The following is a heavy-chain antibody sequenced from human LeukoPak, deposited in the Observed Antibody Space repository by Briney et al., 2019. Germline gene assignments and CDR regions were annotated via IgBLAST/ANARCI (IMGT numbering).Heavy chain of an antibody. CDR1: GFSFSSFE. CDR3: AREVDFFDY. J-gene: IGHJ4*02. V-gene: IGHV3-48*03. CDR2: ISSSGSTI. D-gene: IGHD1-26*01. Sequence: PGGSLRLSCAASGFSFSSFEMNWVRQAPGKGLEWVSYISSSGSTIYYADSVNGRFTISRDNAKNSLYLQMNSLRAEDTAVYYCAREVDFFDYWGQGTLVTVSS.